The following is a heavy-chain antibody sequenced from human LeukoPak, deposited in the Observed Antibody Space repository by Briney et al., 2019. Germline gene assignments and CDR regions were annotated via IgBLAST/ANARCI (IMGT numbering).Heavy chain of an antibody. J-gene: IGHJ6*02. V-gene: IGHV1-8*01. CDR2: MNPNSGNT. CDR3: ASPLDRNGDYLYYGMDV. CDR1: GYTFTIYD. D-gene: IGHD1-1*01. Sequence: VASVTVSCTASGYTFTIYDINWVRPAAGQGRAWMGWMNPNSGNTGYAQKFQGRVTMTRNTSISTAYMELSSLRSEDAAVYYCASPLDRNGDYLYYGMDVWGQGTTVTVSS.